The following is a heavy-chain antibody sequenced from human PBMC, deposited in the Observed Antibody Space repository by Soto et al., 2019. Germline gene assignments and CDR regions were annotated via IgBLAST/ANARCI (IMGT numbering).Heavy chain of an antibody. CDR3: ARRGYGDYSDY. D-gene: IGHD4-17*01. J-gene: IGHJ4*02. CDR2: IYYSGST. V-gene: IGHV4-39*01. Sequence: SETLSLTCTVSVVSISSSSYYWGWIRQPPGKGLEWIGSIYYSGSTYYNPSLKSRVTISVDTSKNQFSLKLSSVTAADTAVYYCARRGYGDYSDYWCQGTLVTVSS. CDR1: VVSISSSSYY.